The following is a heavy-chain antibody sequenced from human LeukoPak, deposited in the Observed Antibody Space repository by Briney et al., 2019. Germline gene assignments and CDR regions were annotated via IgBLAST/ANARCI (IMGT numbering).Heavy chain of an antibody. Sequence: SETLSLTCAVYGGSFSGYYCSWIRQPPGKGLGWIGEINHSGSTNYNPSLKSRVTISVDTSKNQFSLKLSSVTAADTAVYYCARAVAGIVVVVAAKKTDNWFDPWGQGTLVTVSS. D-gene: IGHD2-15*01. CDR1: GGSFSGYY. J-gene: IGHJ5*02. CDR3: ARAVAGIVVVVAAKKTDNWFDP. V-gene: IGHV4-34*01. CDR2: INHSGST.